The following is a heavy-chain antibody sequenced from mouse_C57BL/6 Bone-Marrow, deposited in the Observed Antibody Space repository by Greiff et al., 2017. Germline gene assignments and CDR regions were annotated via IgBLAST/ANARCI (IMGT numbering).Heavy chain of an antibody. V-gene: IGHV5-9*01. J-gene: IGHJ3*01. CDR1: GFTFSSYT. CDR3: PRQRLFAY. CDR2: ISGGGGNT. Sequence: EVNVVESGGGLVKPGGSLKLSCAASGFTFSSYTMSWVRQTPEKRLEWVATISGGGGNTYYPDSVKGRFTISRDNATSTLYLEMSSLRSEDTALYYCPRQRLFAYWGQGTLVTVSA. D-gene: IGHD3-2*02.